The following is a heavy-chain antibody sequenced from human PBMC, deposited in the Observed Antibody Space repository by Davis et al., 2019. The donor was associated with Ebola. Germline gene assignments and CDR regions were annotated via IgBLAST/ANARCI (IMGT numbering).Heavy chain of an antibody. D-gene: IGHD6-19*01. Sequence: PGGSLRPSCAASGLTFRTYAMHWVRQAPGKGLEWVAVVSHSEREKFYADSVKGRFTISRDNSKNTLSLQMNSLRAEDTAVYYCASDKAVAGNRGSLDYWGQGTPVTVSS. CDR3: ASDKAVAGNRGSLDY. CDR2: VSHSEREK. V-gene: IGHV3-30*14. CDR1: GLTFRTYA. J-gene: IGHJ4*02.